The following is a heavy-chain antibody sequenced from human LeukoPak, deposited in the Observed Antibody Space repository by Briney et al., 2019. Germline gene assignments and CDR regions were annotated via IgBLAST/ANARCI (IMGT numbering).Heavy chain of an antibody. CDR2: IYYSGGT. CDR3: ARSSIVVVPAALFDY. V-gene: IGHV4-30-4*08. CDR1: GGSISSGDYY. Sequence: SETLSLTCTVSGGSISSGDYYWSWIRQPPGKGLEWIGYIYYSGGTYYNPSLKSRVTISVDTSKNQFSLKLSSVTAADTAVYFCARSSIVVVPAALFDYWGQGTLVTVSS. D-gene: IGHD2-2*01. J-gene: IGHJ4*02.